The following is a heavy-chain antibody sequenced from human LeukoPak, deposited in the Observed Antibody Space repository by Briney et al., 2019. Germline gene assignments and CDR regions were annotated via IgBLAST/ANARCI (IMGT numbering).Heavy chain of an antibody. CDR3: ARDYGYYGSGSYYFLDY. CDR1: GRTFSSYA. J-gene: IGHJ4*02. D-gene: IGHD3-10*01. CDR2: IIPIFGTA. Sequence: ASVKLSCKASGRTFSSYAISWVRQAPGQGLEWMGGIIPIFGTANYAQKFQGRVTITADESTITAYMELSSVRSEDTAVYYCARDYGYYGSGSYYFLDYWGQGTLVTVSS. V-gene: IGHV1-69*13.